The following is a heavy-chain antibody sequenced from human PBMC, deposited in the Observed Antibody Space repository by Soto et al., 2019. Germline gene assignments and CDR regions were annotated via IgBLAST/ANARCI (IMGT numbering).Heavy chain of an antibody. CDR1: GYTFSSHG. CDR3: ALLRTRPQQFDY. J-gene: IGHJ4*02. Sequence: VASVKVSCKTSGYTFSSHGINWVRQAPGQGLEWMARISAYNRNTHFAQNVQDRVNLTTDTSTRTAYMEMRNLRSDDTAVYCCALLRTRPQQFDYWGQGTLGTVSS. D-gene: IGHD1-1*01. CDR2: ISAYNRNT. V-gene: IGHV1-18*01.